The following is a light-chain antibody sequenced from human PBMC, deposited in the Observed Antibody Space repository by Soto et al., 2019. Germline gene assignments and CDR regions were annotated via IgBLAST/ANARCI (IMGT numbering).Light chain of an antibody. CDR1: SSDVGSYDL. Sequence: QSALTQPASVSGSPGQSITISCTGTSSDVGSYDLVSWYQQYPGKAPKLMISDVTKRPSGVSNRFSGSKSGNTASLTISGLQAEDEADYYCCSYAGSDTYVFGTGTKVTVL. J-gene: IGLJ1*01. CDR3: CSYAGSDTYV. CDR2: DVT. V-gene: IGLV2-23*02.